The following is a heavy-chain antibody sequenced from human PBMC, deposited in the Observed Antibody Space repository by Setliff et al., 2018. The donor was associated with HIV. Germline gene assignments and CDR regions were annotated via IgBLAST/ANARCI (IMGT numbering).Heavy chain of an antibody. CDR3: ARLHGDFYFDL. V-gene: IGHV4-59*11. D-gene: IGHD4-17*01. CDR2: VYNSGGT. J-gene: IGHJ4*02. CDR1: GGSISSQY. Sequence: SLTCTVSGGSISSQYWSWIRQTPGKGLESIGYVYNSGGTNYNPSLKSRVTISVDTSKNQFSLRLSSVTAADTAVYYCARLHGDFYFDLWGQGTLVTVSS.